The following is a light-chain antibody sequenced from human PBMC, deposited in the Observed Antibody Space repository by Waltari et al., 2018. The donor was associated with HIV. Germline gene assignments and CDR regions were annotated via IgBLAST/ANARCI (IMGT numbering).Light chain of an antibody. CDR1: PSILFSTTNSNY. J-gene: IGKJ2*01. CDR2: WAS. CDR3: QQYYSHPRT. V-gene: IGKV4-1*01. Sequence: DIVLTQSPDSLTVSLGERATINCKASPSILFSTTNSNYLAWYQQKPGHPPKLLISWASGRRSGVPDRLSGAGSGTDFTLTITSLQAEDVAVYYCQQYYSHPRTFGQGTKLEI.